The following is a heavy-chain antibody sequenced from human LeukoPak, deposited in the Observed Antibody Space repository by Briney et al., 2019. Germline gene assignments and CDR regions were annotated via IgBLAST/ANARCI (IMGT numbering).Heavy chain of an antibody. D-gene: IGHD6-13*01. CDR2: IYSGGSI. J-gene: IGHJ2*01. CDR1: GVTLSSNY. V-gene: IGHV3-66*01. CDR3: ASAPGYSSSMRYWYLDP. Sequence: GGSLILSCTASGVTLSSNYMSWVRQAPGKGLEWGSVIYSGGSIYYADSVKGRFTISRDNFKNTLYLQMDGLRAEDTAVYYCASAPGYSSSMRYWYLDPWGRGTLVTVSS.